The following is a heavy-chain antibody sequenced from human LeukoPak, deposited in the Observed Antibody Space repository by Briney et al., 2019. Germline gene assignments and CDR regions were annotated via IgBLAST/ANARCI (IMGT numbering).Heavy chain of an antibody. CDR3: ARIWPSGWLGAFDI. D-gene: IGHD6-19*01. CDR1: GGSISSYY. V-gene: IGHV4-59*01. Sequence: SETLSLTCTVSGGSISSYYWSWIRQPPGKGLEWIGYIYYSGSTNYNPSLKSRVTISVDTSKNQFSLKLSSVTAADTAVYYCARIWPSGWLGAFDIWGQGTMVTVSS. CDR2: IYYSGST. J-gene: IGHJ3*02.